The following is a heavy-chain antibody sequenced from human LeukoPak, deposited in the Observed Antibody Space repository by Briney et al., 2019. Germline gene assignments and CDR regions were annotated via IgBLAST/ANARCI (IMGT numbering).Heavy chain of an antibody. V-gene: IGHV3-33*06. CDR1: GFTFSNYA. CDR3: AKVTGSGSYLADAFDI. CDR2: IWYDGSYK. Sequence: GGSLRLSCAASGFTFSNYAMHWVRQAPGKGLEWMAIIWYDGSYKYYADSVKGRFTISRDNSKNTLYLQVNSLTAEDTAVYYCAKVTGSGSYLADAFDIWGHGTVVTVSS. J-gene: IGHJ3*02. D-gene: IGHD3-10*01.